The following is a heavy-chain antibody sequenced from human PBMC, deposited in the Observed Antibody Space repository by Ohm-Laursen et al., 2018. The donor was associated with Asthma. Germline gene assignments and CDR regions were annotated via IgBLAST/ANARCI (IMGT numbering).Heavy chain of an antibody. V-gene: IGHV3-7*05. Sequence: SLRLSCAASGLSFSSSWMTWVRQAPGKGPEWVAHIKEDGSEESYLASVKGRFTISRDNAKNSLYLQMNSLRAEDTAFYYCARSPGHHEDYWGQGTLVTVSS. J-gene: IGHJ4*02. CDR1: GLSFSSSW. CDR2: IKEDGSEE. CDR3: ARSPGHHEDY.